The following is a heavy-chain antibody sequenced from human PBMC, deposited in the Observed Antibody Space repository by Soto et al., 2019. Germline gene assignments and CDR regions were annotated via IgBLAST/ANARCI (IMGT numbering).Heavy chain of an antibody. V-gene: IGHV2-5*02. CDR2: SYWDDAK. J-gene: IGHJ4*02. D-gene: IGHD2-21*01. CDR3: AHRTARDSIKAYDY. Sequence: QITLKESGPTLVKPTQTLTLTCTFSGFSLNTTDVGVGWIRQPPGKALECRAISYWDDAKRYSPTRKTRLTITEETSNDQVGLTMTNLYPVDTATYYCAHRTARDSIKAYDYGGPGTLVSFSS. CDR1: GFSLNTTDVG.